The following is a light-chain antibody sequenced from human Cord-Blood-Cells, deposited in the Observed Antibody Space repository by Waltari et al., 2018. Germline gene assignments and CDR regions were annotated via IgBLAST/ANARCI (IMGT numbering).Light chain of an antibody. CDR1: SSDVGGYNY. J-gene: IGLJ3*02. V-gene: IGLV2-11*01. CDR2: DVS. Sequence: QSALTQPRSVSGSPGQSVTISCTGTSSDVGGYNYVSWYQQHPGKAPKLMIYDVSKRPSGVPGRFSGSKSGNTASLTISGLQAEDEADYYCCSYAGSYVWVFGGGTKLTVL. CDR3: CSYAGSYVWV.